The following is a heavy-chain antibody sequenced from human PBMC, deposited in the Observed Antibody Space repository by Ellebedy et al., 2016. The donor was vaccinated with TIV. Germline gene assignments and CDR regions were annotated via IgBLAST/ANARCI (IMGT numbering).Heavy chain of an antibody. CDR3: ARRQVLSDPPTLHYFDY. Sequence: GSLRLXCTVSGGSISSSSYYWGWIRQPPGKGLEWIGSIYYSGSTYYNPSLKSRVTISVDTSKNQFSLKLSSVTAADTAVYYCARRQVLSDPPTLHYFDYWGQGTLVTVSS. CDR1: GGSISSSSYY. V-gene: IGHV4-39*01. J-gene: IGHJ4*02. D-gene: IGHD2/OR15-2a*01. CDR2: IYYSGST.